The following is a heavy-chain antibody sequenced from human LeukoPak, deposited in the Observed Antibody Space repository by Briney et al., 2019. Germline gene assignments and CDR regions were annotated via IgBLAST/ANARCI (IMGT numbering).Heavy chain of an antibody. CDR3: ARLAVFGVVIIPDAFAI. CDR2: IYYSGNA. CDR1: GGSISSYY. D-gene: IGHD3-3*01. V-gene: IGHV4-59*08. Sequence: SETLSLTCTVSGGSISSYYWSWIRQPPGKGLEWIGYIYYSGNANYNPSLKSRVTISVDTSRNQFSLKLSSVTDADTAVYYCARLAVFGVVIIPDAFAIWGQGTMVTVSS. J-gene: IGHJ3*02.